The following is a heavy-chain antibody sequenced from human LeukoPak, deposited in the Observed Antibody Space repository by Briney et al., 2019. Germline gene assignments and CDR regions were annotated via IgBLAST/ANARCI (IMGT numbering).Heavy chain of an antibody. CDR2: ISYDGSNK. V-gene: IGHV3-30*04. D-gene: IGHD2-8*01. J-gene: IGHJ2*01. CDR1: GFTFSSYA. Sequence: GGPLRLSCAASGFTFSSYAMHWVRQAPGKGLEWVAVISYDGSNKYYADSVKGRFTISRDNSKNTLYLQMNSLRAEDTAVYYCARDRMGRYFDLWGRGTLVTVSS. CDR3: ARDRMGRYFDL.